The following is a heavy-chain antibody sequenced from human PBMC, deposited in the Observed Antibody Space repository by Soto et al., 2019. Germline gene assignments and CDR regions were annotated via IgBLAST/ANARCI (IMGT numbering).Heavy chain of an antibody. D-gene: IGHD3-10*01. CDR2: IDTSGTT. V-gene: IGHV4-4*07. Sequence: SETLSLTCTVSGGSISSYYCSWIRQSAGKGLEWIGRIDTSGTTNYNPSLRSRVTMSVDASKNQFSLNLSSVTAADTAVYFCARGPRGYVYYHGMDVWGQGTTVTVSS. CDR3: ARGPRGYVYYHGMDV. J-gene: IGHJ6*02. CDR1: GGSISSYY.